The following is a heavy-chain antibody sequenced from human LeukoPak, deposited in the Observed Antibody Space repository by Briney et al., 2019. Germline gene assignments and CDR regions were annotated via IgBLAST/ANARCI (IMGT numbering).Heavy chain of an antibody. CDR2: VWYDGSKT. J-gene: IGHJ4*02. Sequence: PGRSLRLSCAASGFTFGSYAMHWVRQAPGKGLEWVAVVWYDGSKTYSADSVKGRITISRDDSKNTLYLRMNSLRAEDTAVYYCARGVDYYDSSGTIDYWGQGTLVTASS. D-gene: IGHD3-22*01. CDR1: GFTFGSYA. V-gene: IGHV3-33*01. CDR3: ARGVDYYDSSGTIDY.